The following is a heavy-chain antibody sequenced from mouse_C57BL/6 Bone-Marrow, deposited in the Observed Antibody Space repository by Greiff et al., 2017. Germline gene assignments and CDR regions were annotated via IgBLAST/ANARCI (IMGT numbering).Heavy chain of an antibody. CDR3: AREGGYYYGSSMDY. D-gene: IGHD1-1*01. CDR2: ISYDGSN. J-gene: IGHJ4*01. CDR1: GYSITSGYF. V-gene: IGHV3-6*01. Sequence: VQLQQSGPGLVKPSQSLSLTCSVTGYSITSGYFWYWIRQFPGNKLEWMGYISYDGSNNYNPSLKNRITITRDTSKNQFFLKLNSVTTEDTTTYYCAREGGYYYGSSMDYWGQGTSVTVSS.